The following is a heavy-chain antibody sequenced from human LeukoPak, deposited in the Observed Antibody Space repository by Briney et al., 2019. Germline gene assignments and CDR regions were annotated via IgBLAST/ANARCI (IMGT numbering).Heavy chain of an antibody. CDR2: ISYDGINN. CDR1: GLTFSSYA. Sequence: GGSLRLSCPATGLTFSSYAMHAVRQAPGKGLAGVAVISYDGINNNYAYAVKGRFTISRDNSMTTLYLQMNSLRAEDMAVYYCARDSSRGRSITRIHYGMDVWGQGTTVTVSS. CDR3: ARDSSRGRSITRIHYGMDV. J-gene: IGHJ6*02. V-gene: IGHV3-30*04. D-gene: IGHD3-22*01.